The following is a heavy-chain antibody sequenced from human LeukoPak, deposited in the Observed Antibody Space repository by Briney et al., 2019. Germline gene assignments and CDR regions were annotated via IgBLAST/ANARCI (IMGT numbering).Heavy chain of an antibody. CDR2: IYTSGST. V-gene: IGHV4-61*02. D-gene: IGHD3-22*01. CDR1: GGSISSGSYY. CDR3: ARDSSGYDYFDH. Sequence: SETLSLTCTVSGGSISSGSYYWSWIRQPAGKGLEWIGRIYTSGSTNYNPSLKSRVTISVDTSKNQFSLNLSSVTAADTAIYYCARDSSGYDYFDHWGQGTLVTVSS. J-gene: IGHJ4*02.